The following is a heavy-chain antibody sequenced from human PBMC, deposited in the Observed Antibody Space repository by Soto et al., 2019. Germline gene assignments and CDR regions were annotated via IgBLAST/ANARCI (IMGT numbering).Heavy chain of an antibody. Sequence: SETLSLTCTVSGVSISSGGYYWSWIRQHPGKGLEWIGYIYYSGSTYYNPSLKSRVTISVDTSKNQFSLKLSSVTAADTAVYYCARGAPGIVGARGSGDDAFDIWGQGTMVTVSS. J-gene: IGHJ3*02. D-gene: IGHD1-26*01. CDR3: ARGAPGIVGARGSGDDAFDI. V-gene: IGHV4-31*03. CDR2: IYYSGST. CDR1: GVSISSGGYY.